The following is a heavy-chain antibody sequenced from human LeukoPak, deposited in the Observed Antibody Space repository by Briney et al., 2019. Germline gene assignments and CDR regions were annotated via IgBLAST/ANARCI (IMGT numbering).Heavy chain of an antibody. Sequence: SVNVSCKASGGTFSSYAISWVRQAPGQGLEWMGGIIPILGTANYAQKFQGRVTITADEFTSTASMELSSLRSEDTAVYYCAIVRSSGWYPGYYYYYMDVWGKGTTVTISS. J-gene: IGHJ6*03. CDR3: AIVRSSGWYPGYYYYYMDV. CDR1: GGTFSSYA. CDR2: IIPILGTA. D-gene: IGHD6-19*01. V-gene: IGHV1-69*13.